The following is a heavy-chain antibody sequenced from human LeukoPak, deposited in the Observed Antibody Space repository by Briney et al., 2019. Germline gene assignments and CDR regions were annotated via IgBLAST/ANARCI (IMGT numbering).Heavy chain of an antibody. CDR1: GGSFSGYY. D-gene: IGHD6-19*01. Sequence: KPSETLSLTCAVYGGSFSGYYWSWIRQPPGKGLEWTGEINHSGSTNYNPSLKSRVTISVDTSKNQFSLKLSSVTAADTAVYYCARGRGSSGWFDAFDIWGQGTMVTVSS. CDR2: INHSGST. CDR3: ARGRGSSGWFDAFDI. J-gene: IGHJ3*02. V-gene: IGHV4-34*01.